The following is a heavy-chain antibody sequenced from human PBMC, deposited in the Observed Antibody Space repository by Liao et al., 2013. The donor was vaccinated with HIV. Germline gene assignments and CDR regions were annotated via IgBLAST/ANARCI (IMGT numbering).Heavy chain of an antibody. J-gene: IGHJ5*02. V-gene: IGHV4-4*07. Sequence: QVQLQESGPGLVKPSETLSLTCTVSGGSISSYYWSWIRQPAGKGLEWIGRIYTSGSTNYNPSLKSRVTMSVDTSKNQFSLKLSSVTAADTAVYYCARDGIAAANFVGGRSNWFDPWGQGTLVTVSS. CDR1: GGSISSYY. D-gene: IGHD6-13*01. CDR2: IYTSGST. CDR3: ARDGIAAANFVGGRSNWFDP.